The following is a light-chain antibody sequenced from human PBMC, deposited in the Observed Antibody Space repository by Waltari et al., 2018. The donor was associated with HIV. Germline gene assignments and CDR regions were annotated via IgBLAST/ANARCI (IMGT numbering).Light chain of an antibody. J-gene: IGLJ1*01. Sequence: QSVLTQPPSASGTPGQRVTISCSGSSSNIGSNTVNWYQQLPGTAPKLLIDSNKQRPSGVADRLSGSKDGAAASLAIGGIKSEDEADYYCAAWDYSLNGYVFGTGTKVTVL. V-gene: IGLV1-44*01. CDR3: AAWDYSLNGYV. CDR1: SSNIGSNT. CDR2: SNK.